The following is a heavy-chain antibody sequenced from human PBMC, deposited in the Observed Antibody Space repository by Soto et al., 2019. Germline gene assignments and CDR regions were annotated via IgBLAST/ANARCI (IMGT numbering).Heavy chain of an antibody. V-gene: IGHV3-30*03. D-gene: IGHD2-2*01. CDR3: ESSPTYHSGYCMDV. CDR1: GFTFSNHG. CDR2: ISYDGSDR. J-gene: IGHJ6*02. Sequence: QVQLVESGGGVAQPGRSLRLSCAASGFTFSNHGMHWVREAPGKGLEWVAVISYDGSDRYYGESVKGRFAISRDNSNNTTYLHMDRLRSDDTDVYDCESSPTYHSGYCMDVWGQGTLVIVSS.